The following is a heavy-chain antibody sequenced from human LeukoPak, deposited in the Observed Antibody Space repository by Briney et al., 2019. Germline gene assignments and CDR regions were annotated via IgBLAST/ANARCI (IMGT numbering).Heavy chain of an antibody. D-gene: IGHD6-19*01. CDR2: IYYSGST. J-gene: IGHJ4*02. V-gene: IGHV4-38-2*01. CDR1: GFTFSGYS. Sequence: PGGSLRLSCATSGFTFSGYSMNWVRQAPGKGLEWIGSIYYSGSTYYNPSLKSRVTISVDTSKNQFSLKLSSVTAADTAVYYCARVLRAVAGPAFDYWGQGTLVTVSS. CDR3: ARVLRAVAGPAFDY.